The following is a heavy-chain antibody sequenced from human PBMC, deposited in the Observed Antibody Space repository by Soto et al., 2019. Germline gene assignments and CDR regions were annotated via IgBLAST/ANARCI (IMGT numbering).Heavy chain of an antibody. CDR1: GGSFSGYS. CDR2: INHSGST. V-gene: IGHV4-34*01. Sequence: QVQLQQWGAGLLKPSETLSLTCAVYGGSFSGYSWSWIRQPQGKGLEWIGEINHSGSTNYNPSLKSRVTISVDTSKNQFSLKLSSVTAEDTAVYYCARGRRTHLFDYWGQGTLVTVSS. J-gene: IGHJ4*02. CDR3: ARGRRTHLFDY.